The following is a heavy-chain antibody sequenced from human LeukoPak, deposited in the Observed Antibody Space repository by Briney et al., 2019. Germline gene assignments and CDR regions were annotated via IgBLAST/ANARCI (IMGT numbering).Heavy chain of an antibody. CDR3: ARTPVLGGRDYYGMDV. J-gene: IGHJ6*02. CDR1: GLTVSSNY. Sequence: GGSLRLSCTAAGLTVSSNYMSWVRQAPGKGLEWVGTIKQDGSEKYYVDSVKGRFTISRDNTKNSLYLQMNSLRAEDTAVYYCARTPVLGGRDYYGMDVWGQGTTVTVSS. V-gene: IGHV3-7*01. CDR2: IKQDGSEK. D-gene: IGHD2/OR15-2a*01.